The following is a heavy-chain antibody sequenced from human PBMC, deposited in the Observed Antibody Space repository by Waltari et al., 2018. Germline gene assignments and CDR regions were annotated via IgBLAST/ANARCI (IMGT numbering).Heavy chain of an antibody. D-gene: IGHD2-15*01. V-gene: IGHV1-3*01. CDR3: ARAGWLDY. Sequence: QVQLVQSGPEVKKPGASVRISCKTSGYPFSSYVMHWVRQAPGQGLEWMGWINAASTTTKYSQKFQGRVTITRDTSTSTGYLELNSLTPDDTAVYYCARAGWLDYWGQGTLVTVSS. CDR2: INAASTTT. J-gene: IGHJ4*02. CDR1: GYPFSSYV.